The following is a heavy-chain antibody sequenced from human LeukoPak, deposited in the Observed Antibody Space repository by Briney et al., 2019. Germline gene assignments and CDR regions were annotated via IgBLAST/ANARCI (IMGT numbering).Heavy chain of an antibody. CDR2: INTDGSTT. V-gene: IGHV3-74*01. D-gene: IGHD6-6*01. J-gene: IGHJ4*02. Sequence: VGSLRLSCAASGFTFSSYWMHWVRQAPGKGLVWVSRINTDGSTTTYADSVKDRFTISRDNAKNTLYLQMNSLRAEDTAVYYCARSSIAVRPGQDWGQGTLVTVSS. CDR1: GFTFSSYW. CDR3: ARSSIAVRPGQD.